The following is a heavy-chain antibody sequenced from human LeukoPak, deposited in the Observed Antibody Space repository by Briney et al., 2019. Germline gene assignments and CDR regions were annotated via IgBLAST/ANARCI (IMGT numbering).Heavy chain of an antibody. Sequence: PGGSLRLSCAASGFTLSSYAMSWVRQGPGKGLEWVSAISVSGNTYHADSVKGRFTISRDNAKNSLYLQMNSLRAEDTAVYYCARVENYDSSGYYVGPYFDYWGQGTLVTVSS. V-gene: IGHV3-69-1*02. D-gene: IGHD3-22*01. CDR2: ISVSGNT. CDR3: ARVENYDSSGYYVGPYFDY. CDR1: GFTLSSYA. J-gene: IGHJ4*02.